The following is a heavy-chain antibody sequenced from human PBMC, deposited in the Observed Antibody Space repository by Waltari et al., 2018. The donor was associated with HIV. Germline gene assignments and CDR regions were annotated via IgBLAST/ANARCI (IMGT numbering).Heavy chain of an antibody. CDR2: IYYGGAT. Sequence: QLQLQESGPGLVKPSETLSPTCTVSGGSISSSSFYWVWIRQPPGKGLEWIGSIYYGGATHYNPSLKSRVTISVDTSKNQFSVKLSSVTAADTAVYYCARPYADNPGWGQGTLVTVSS. V-gene: IGHV4-39*01. J-gene: IGHJ1*01. CDR1: GGSISSSSFY. CDR3: ARPYADNPG. D-gene: IGHD1-20*01.